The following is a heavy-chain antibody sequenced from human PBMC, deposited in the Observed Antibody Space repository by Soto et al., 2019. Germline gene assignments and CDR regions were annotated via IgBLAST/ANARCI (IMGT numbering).Heavy chain of an antibody. CDR3: TTEGGSSGYYYSSDYYFDY. J-gene: IGHJ4*02. D-gene: IGHD3-22*01. Sequence: GGSLRLSCAASGFTFSNAWMNWVRQAPGKGLEWVGRIKSKTDGGTTDYAAPVKGRFTISRDDSKNTLYLQMNSLKTEDTAVYYCTTEGGSSGYYYSSDYYFDYWSQGTLVTVSS. CDR1: GFTFSNAW. V-gene: IGHV3-15*07. CDR2: IKSKTDGGTT.